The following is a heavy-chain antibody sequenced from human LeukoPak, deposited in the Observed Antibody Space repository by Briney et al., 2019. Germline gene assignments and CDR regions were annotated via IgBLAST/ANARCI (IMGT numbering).Heavy chain of an antibody. CDR1: GFTFRRYA. Sequence: PGGSLRLSCAISGFTFRRYAMCWVRQAPGKGLEFVSAVSSDGDSTYYADSVKGRFTISRDNSKNTLFLQMGSLRPEDMAVYFCTRNCYDNMGPFAAFDIWGQGTMVTVAS. CDR2: VSSDGDST. V-gene: IGHV3-64*02. CDR3: TRNCYDNMGPFAAFDI. D-gene: IGHD2-2*01. J-gene: IGHJ3*02.